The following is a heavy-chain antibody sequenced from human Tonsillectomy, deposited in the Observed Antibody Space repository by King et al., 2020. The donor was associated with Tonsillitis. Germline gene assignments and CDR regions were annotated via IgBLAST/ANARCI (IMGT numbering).Heavy chain of an antibody. D-gene: IGHD3-22*01. J-gene: IGHJ3*02. CDR1: GFTFGDYA. CDR2: IRSKTYGGAT. Sequence: VQLVESGGGLVQPGRSLRLSCTASGFTFGDYAMSWVRQAPGKGLEWVGFIRSKTYGGATEYAASVRGSFTISRDDSKSIAYLQMNSLKTEDTAVYYCILSYDSTGLGAFDIWGQGTMVTVSS. CDR3: ILSYDSTGLGAFDI. V-gene: IGHV3-49*04.